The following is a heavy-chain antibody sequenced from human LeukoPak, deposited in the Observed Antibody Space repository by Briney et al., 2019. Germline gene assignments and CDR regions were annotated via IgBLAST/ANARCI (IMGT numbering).Heavy chain of an antibody. CDR1: GGSISSYY. CDR2: IYTSGST. D-gene: IGHD6-19*01. CDR3: ARGRIAVAGYYYYYCMDV. Sequence: PSETLSLTCTVSGGSISSYYWSWIRQPAGKGLEWIGRIYTSGSTNYNPSLKRRVTMSVDTSKSQFSLKLSSVTAADTAVYYCARGRIAVAGYYYYYCMDVWGKGTTVTVSS. J-gene: IGHJ6*03. V-gene: IGHV4-4*07.